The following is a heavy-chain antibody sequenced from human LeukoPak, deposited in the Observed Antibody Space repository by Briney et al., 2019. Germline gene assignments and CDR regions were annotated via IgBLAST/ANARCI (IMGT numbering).Heavy chain of an antibody. D-gene: IGHD4-23*01. CDR2: ITGSNSYI. V-gene: IGHV3-21*01. Sequence: GGSLRLSCAASGFTFSTYSMNWVRQAPGQGLEWVSSITGSNSYIYYADSVKGRFTISRDNAKNSLYLQMNSLRAEDTAVYYCARDSGGNSGYFDYWGQGTLVTVSS. J-gene: IGHJ4*02. CDR1: GFTFSTYS. CDR3: ARDSGGNSGYFDY.